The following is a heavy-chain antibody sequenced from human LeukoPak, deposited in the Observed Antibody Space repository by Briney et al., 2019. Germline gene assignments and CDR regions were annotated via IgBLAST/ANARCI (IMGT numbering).Heavy chain of an antibody. CDR2: IYSGGAT. V-gene: IGHV3-53*01. CDR1: EFSVSSNY. J-gene: IGHJ4*02. D-gene: IGHD6-19*01. CDR3: ARGRFSGPDDY. Sequence: GGSLRLSCAVSEFSVSSNYMNWVRQAPGKGLEWVSVIYSGGATYYADSVRGRFTTSRDNSKNMLSLQMTSLGAEDTAVYYCARGRFSGPDDYWGQGTLVTVSS.